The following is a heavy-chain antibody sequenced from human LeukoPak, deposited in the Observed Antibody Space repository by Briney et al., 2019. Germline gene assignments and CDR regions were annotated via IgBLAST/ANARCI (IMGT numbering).Heavy chain of an antibody. V-gene: IGHV3-21*01. CDR2: ISSSGDYI. J-gene: IGHJ2*01. CDR3: VRDLVRGVHPVFYFDL. CDR1: GFPFSDYS. Sequence: PGGSLILSCAASGFPFSDYSMNWVRQAPGKGLEWVSSISSSGDYIYSADSVKGRFTISRDNAKNSLYLQMTNLSAEDTAVYFCVRDLVRGVHPVFYFDLWGRGTLVTVSS. D-gene: IGHD3-10*01.